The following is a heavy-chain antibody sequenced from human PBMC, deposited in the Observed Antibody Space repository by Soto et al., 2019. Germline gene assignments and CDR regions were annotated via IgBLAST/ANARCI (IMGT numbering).Heavy chain of an antibody. CDR3: ARRRITIFGVAHTFDY. Sequence: SETLSLTCTVSGGSISSSSYYWGWIRQPPGKGPEWIGSIYYSGSTYYNPSLKSRVTISVDTSKNQFSLKLSSVTAADTAVYYCARRRITIFGVAHTFDYWGQGTLVTVSS. CDR2: IYYSGST. V-gene: IGHV4-39*01. CDR1: GGSISSSSYY. D-gene: IGHD3-3*01. J-gene: IGHJ4*02.